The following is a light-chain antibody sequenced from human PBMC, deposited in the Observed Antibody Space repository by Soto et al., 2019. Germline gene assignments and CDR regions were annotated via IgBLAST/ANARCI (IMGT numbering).Light chain of an antibody. Sequence: DIVMTQSPLSLPVTPGEPASIACRSSQSLLHSNGYNYLDWYMQKPGQSPQLLIYLGSNRASGVPDRFSGSGSGTDFTLEISRVEAEDVGVYCCMQTLQTPPFTFGPGTKVDIK. CDR1: QSLLHSNGYNY. J-gene: IGKJ3*01. CDR2: LGS. V-gene: IGKV2-28*01. CDR3: MQTLQTPPFT.